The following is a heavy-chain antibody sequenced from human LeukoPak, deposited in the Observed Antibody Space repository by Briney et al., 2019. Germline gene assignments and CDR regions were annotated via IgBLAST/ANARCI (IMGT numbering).Heavy chain of an antibody. V-gene: IGHV3-30*04. CDR2: ISYDGSNK. CDR1: GFTLSSYT. Sequence: PGRSLRLSCAASGFTLSSYTMHWVRQAPGKGLGWVAVISYDGSNKYYADSVKGRFTISRDNSKNTLYLQMNSLRAEDTAIYYCARPRYSSGWSDFDYWGQGTLVTVSS. CDR3: ARPRYSSGWSDFDY. J-gene: IGHJ4*02. D-gene: IGHD6-19*01.